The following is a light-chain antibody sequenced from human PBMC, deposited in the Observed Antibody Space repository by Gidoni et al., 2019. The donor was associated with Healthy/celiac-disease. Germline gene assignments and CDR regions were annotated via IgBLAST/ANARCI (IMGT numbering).Light chain of an antibody. Sequence: EIQLTQSPSFLSASVGDRVTITCRASQGISSYLPWYQQKPGKAPKLLIYAASTLQSGVPSRFSGSGSGTEFTLTISSLQPEYFATYYCQQLNSYLITFXXXTRLEIK. CDR3: QQLNSYLIT. CDR2: AAS. CDR1: QGISSY. J-gene: IGKJ5*01. V-gene: IGKV1-9*01.